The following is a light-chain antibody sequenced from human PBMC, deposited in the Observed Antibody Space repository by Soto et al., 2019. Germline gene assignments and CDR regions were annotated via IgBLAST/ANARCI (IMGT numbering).Light chain of an antibody. CDR3: SLYTSISTVV. V-gene: IGLV2-14*01. CDR1: SSDVGGYNY. Sequence: QSALTQPASVSGSPGQSITISCTGTSSDVGGYNYVSWYQQHPGKAPKLMIYDVSNRPSGVSNRCSGTKSGNTASLTISGLQTEDEADNYYSLYTSISTVVFGGGTKLTVL. CDR2: DVS. J-gene: IGLJ2*01.